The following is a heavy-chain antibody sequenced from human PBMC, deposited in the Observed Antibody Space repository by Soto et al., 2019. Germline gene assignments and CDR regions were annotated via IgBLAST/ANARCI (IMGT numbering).Heavy chain of an antibody. D-gene: IGHD3-16*01. CDR1: GGSISSSNW. J-gene: IGHJ6*01. V-gene: IGHV4-4*02. Sequence: PSETLSLTCAVSGGSISSSNWWSWVRQPPGKGLEWIGEIYHSGSTNYNPSLKSRVTISVDKSKNQFSLKLSSVTAADTAVYYCARGLPWAITPFFGDSTHYYYYGMDVCGRRTTVTLCS. CDR3: ARGLPWAITPFFGDSTHYYYYGMDV. CDR2: IYHSGST.